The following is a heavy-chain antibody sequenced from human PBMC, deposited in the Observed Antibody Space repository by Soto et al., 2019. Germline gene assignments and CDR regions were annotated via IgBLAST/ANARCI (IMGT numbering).Heavy chain of an antibody. J-gene: IGHJ4*02. V-gene: IGHV1-8*01. D-gene: IGHD1-1*01. CDR1: GYTFTSYD. CDR3: ARGPSWDDSRYYFDY. Sequence: GASVKVSCKASGYTFTSYDINWVRQATGQGFEWMGRMNPNSGNTGYAQKFQGRVTMTRNTSISTAYMELSSLGSEDTAMYYCARGPSWDDSRYYFDYWGQGGLVTVSS. CDR2: MNPNSGNT.